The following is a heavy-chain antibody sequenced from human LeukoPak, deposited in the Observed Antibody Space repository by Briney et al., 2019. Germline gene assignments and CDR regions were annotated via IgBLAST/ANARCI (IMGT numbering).Heavy chain of an antibody. CDR3: ARAIVGATADFDY. J-gene: IGHJ4*02. CDR2: ISYDGSNK. D-gene: IGHD1-26*01. Sequence: PGRSLRLSCAASGFTFSSYAMHWVRQAPGKGLEWVAVISYDGSNKYYADSVKGRFTISRDNSKNMLYLQMNSLRAEDTAVYYCARAIVGATADFDYWGQGTLVTVSS. CDR1: GFTFSSYA. V-gene: IGHV3-30*04.